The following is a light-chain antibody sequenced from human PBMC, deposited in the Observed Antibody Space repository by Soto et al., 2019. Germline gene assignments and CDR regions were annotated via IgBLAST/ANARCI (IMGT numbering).Light chain of an antibody. CDR3: QHRSDWPWT. J-gene: IGKJ1*01. CDR1: QTVGIY. Sequence: EIVLTQSPATLSLSPGERDTLSCRASQTVGIYLAWYQQKPGQAPRLLIYDASSRAAGIPARFSGSGSGTAFTLTISSLEPEEFAIYYCQHRSDWPWTFGQGTKVEI. V-gene: IGKV3-11*01. CDR2: DAS.